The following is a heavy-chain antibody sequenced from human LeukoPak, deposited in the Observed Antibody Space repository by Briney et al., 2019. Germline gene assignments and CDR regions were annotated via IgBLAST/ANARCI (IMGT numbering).Heavy chain of an antibody. V-gene: IGHV3-21*01. Sequence: GGSLRLSCAASGFTFGSYSMNWVRQAPGKGLEWVSSISTSSLYIYYADSVKGRFTVSRNNARNSLYLQVNSLRAEDTAVYYCARDSDWNDGLVYWGQGTLVTVSS. CDR2: ISTSSLYI. J-gene: IGHJ4*02. CDR3: ARDSDWNDGLVY. CDR1: GFTFGSYS. D-gene: IGHD1-1*01.